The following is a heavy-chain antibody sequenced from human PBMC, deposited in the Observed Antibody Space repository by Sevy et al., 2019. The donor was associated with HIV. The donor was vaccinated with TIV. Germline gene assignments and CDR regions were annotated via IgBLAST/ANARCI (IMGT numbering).Heavy chain of an antibody. Sequence: ASVKVSRKASGYTFTDYDITWVRQVTGQGLELVGWMNPNSGHTAYTENCQGRVSTTRDTSISTAYMELSSLRSEDTAVYYCAKLASCGGDCYYFDFWGQGTLVTVSS. J-gene: IGHJ4*02. V-gene: IGHV1-8*01. CDR2: MNPNSGHT. CDR1: GYTFTDYD. D-gene: IGHD2-21*02. CDR3: AKLASCGGDCYYFDF.